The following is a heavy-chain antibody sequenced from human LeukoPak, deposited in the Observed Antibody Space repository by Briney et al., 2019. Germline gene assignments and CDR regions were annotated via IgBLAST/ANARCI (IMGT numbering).Heavy chain of an antibody. CDR3: ARDDLMVRGVRIYYCGMDV. J-gene: IGHJ6*04. Sequence: PGGSLRLSCAASGFTFSSYEMNWVRQAPGKGLEWVSYISSSGSTIYYADSVKGRFTISRDNAKNSLYLQMNSLRAEDTAVYYCARDDLMVRGVRIYYCGMDVWGKGTTVTVSS. CDR1: GFTFSSYE. CDR2: ISSSGSTI. D-gene: IGHD3-10*01. V-gene: IGHV3-48*03.